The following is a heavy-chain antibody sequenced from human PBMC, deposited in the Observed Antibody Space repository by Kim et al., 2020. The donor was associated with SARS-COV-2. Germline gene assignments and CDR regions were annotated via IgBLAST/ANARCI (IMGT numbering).Heavy chain of an antibody. CDR2: INHSGST. CDR1: GGSFSGYY. D-gene: IGHD6-13*01. CDR3: ARGGERSSSWYVPLGYYYGMDV. V-gene: IGHV4-34*01. Sequence: SQTLSLTCAVYGGSFSGYYWSWIRQPPGKGLEWIGEINHSGSTNYNPSLKSRVTISVDTSKNQFSLKLSSVTAADTAVYYCARGGERSSSWYVPLGYYYGMDVWGQGTTVTVSS. J-gene: IGHJ6*02.